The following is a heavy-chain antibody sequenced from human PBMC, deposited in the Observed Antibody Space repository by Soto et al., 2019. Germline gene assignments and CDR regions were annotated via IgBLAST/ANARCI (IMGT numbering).Heavy chain of an antibody. CDR3: ARDRPAGADREGDY. V-gene: IGHV1-2*02. CDR1: GYTFTGYY. CDR2: INPNSGGT. D-gene: IGHD2-2*01. Sequence: QVHLVQSGAEVKKPGASVKVSCKASGYTFTGYYIHWVRRAPGQGLEWMGWINPNSGGTNYAQNFQGRVTMTRDTSISTAYMQLSRLTSNDTDVYYCARDRPAGADREGDYWGQGTLVTVSS. J-gene: IGHJ4*02.